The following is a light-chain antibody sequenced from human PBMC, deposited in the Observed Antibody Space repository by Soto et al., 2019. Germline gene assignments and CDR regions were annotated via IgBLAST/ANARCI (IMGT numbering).Light chain of an antibody. CDR3: AAWDDSLNGPV. V-gene: IGLV1-36*01. J-gene: IGLJ2*01. CDR2: YDD. CDR1: SSNIGAGYD. Sequence: QSVLTQPPSVSGAPGQRVTISCTGSSSNIGAGYDVHWYQQLPGTAPKLLIYYDDLLPSGVSDRFSGSKSGTSASLAISGLQSEDEAGYYCAAWDDSLNGPVFGGGTKLTVL.